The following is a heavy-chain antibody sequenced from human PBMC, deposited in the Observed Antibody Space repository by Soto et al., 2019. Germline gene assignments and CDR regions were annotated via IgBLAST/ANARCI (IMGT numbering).Heavy chain of an antibody. V-gene: IGHV3-21*01. Sequence: GGSLRLSCAASGFTFSSYSMNWVRQAPGKGLEWVSSISSSSSYIYYADSVKGRFTISRDNAKNSLYLQMNSLRAEDTAVYYCARDSPYDSMSGYYGMDVWGQGTTVTVSS. CDR3: ARDSPYDSMSGYYGMDV. CDR1: GFTFSSYS. J-gene: IGHJ6*02. D-gene: IGHD3-22*01. CDR2: ISSSSSYI.